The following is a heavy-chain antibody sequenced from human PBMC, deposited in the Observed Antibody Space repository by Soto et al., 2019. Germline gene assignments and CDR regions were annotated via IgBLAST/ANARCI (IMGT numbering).Heavy chain of an antibody. J-gene: IGHJ4*02. Sequence: GGSLRLSCAASGFTFSSYAMSWVRQAPGKGLEWVSAISGSGGSTYYADSVKGRFTISRDNSKNTLYLQMNSLRAEDTAVYYCAKVRLGVVVPAAILDYWGQGTLVTVSS. D-gene: IGHD2-2*01. CDR1: GFTFSSYA. CDR3: AKVRLGVVVPAAILDY. CDR2: ISGSGGST. V-gene: IGHV3-23*01.